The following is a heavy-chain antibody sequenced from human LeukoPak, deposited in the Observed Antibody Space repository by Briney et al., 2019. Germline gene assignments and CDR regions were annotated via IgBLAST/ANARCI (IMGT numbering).Heavy chain of an antibody. CDR3: ARRSGYDILTGTGHYYYYMDV. J-gene: IGHJ6*03. D-gene: IGHD3-9*01. Sequence: ASVKVSCKASGYTFTSYGISWVRQAPGQGLEWMGWISAYNGNTNYAQKLQGRVTMTTDTSTSTAYMELRSLRSDDTAVYYRARRSGYDILTGTGHYYYYMDVWGKGTTVTVSS. V-gene: IGHV1-18*01. CDR2: ISAYNGNT. CDR1: GYTFTSYG.